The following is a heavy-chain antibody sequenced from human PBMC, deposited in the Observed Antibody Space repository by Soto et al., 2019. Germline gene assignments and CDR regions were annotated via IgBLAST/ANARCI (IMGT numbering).Heavy chain of an antibody. J-gene: IGHJ6*02. CDR1: GYTFTSYV. D-gene: IGHD5-12*01. CDR2: ISAYNGNT. Sequence: QVQLVQSGAEVKKPGASVKVSCRASGYTFTSYVISWVRQAPAQGLEWMGWISAYNGNTNFAQKLQGRVTKTTDTSTSRGCVELRSLRSDDTAVYYCARVVETVDGPYGMDVWGQGTTVTVSS. V-gene: IGHV1-18*01. CDR3: ARVVETVDGPYGMDV.